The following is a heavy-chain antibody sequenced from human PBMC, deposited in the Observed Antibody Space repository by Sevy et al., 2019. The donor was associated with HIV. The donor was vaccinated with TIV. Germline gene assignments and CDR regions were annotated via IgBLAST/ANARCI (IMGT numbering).Heavy chain of an antibody. J-gene: IGHJ4*02. D-gene: IGHD4-17*01. CDR2: INPASGAT. V-gene: IGHV1-2*02. CDR3: ARGRSDGNY. Sequence: ASVKVSCKASGYIFSDYWISWVRQAPGQGFEWMGWINPASGATVSGQKFQGRVAMTSDTSINTAYMELYRLTSDDTAVYYCARGRSDGNYWGQGSLVTVSS. CDR1: GYIFSDYW.